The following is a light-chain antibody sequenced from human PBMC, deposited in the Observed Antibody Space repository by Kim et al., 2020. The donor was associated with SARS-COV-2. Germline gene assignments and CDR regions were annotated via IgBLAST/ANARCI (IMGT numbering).Light chain of an antibody. J-gene: IGKJ2*01. Sequence: DIQMTQSPSSVSASVGDRVTITCRASQLISSWLAWYQQKPGKAPNLLIFAASTLQSGVPSRFSGSGSGTDFTLTISSLQPEDSATYYCQQANSFPYTFGQGTKVDIK. V-gene: IGKV1-12*01. CDR1: QLISSW. CDR2: AAS. CDR3: QQANSFPYT.